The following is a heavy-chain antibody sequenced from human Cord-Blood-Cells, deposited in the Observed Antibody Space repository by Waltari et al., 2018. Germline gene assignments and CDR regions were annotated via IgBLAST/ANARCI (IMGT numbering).Heavy chain of an antibody. Sequence: ELQLVESGGGLVQPGGSVRLPCAASGFTVSSNYMSWVRQAPGKGLEWVSVIYSGGSTYYADSVKGRFTISRHNSKNTLYLQMNSLRAEDTAVYYCARVTGTYYFDYWGQGTLVTVSS. CDR3: ARVTGTYYFDY. J-gene: IGHJ4*02. V-gene: IGHV3-53*04. CDR1: GFTVSSNY. CDR2: IYSGGST. D-gene: IGHD1-20*01.